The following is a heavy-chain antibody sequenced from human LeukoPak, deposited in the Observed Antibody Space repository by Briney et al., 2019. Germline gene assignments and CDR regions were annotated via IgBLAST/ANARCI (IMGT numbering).Heavy chain of an antibody. Sequence: PGGSLRLSCAASGFTFSNYNMNWVRQAPGKALEWVSCISISSNYIYYPDSVKGRFTISRDNAKNSLYLQMNSLRAEDTAVYYCARDGGGGLDYWGQGTLVTVSS. J-gene: IGHJ4*02. V-gene: IGHV3-21*01. CDR3: ARDGGGGLDY. D-gene: IGHD2-15*01. CDR1: GFTFSNYN. CDR2: ISISSNYI.